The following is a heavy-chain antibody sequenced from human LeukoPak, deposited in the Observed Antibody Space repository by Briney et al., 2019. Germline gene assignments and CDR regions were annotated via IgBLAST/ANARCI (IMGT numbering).Heavy chain of an antibody. V-gene: IGHV3-48*03. CDR2: ISSSGTTI. CDR3: ARSFDI. Sequence: GGSLRLSCAAPGFTFSSYDMNWVRQAPGKGLEWVSFISSSGTTIDYADSVKGRFTISRDNTKNSLYLQMNSLRVEDTAIYHCARSFDIWGQGTMVTVSS. J-gene: IGHJ3*02. CDR1: GFTFSSYD.